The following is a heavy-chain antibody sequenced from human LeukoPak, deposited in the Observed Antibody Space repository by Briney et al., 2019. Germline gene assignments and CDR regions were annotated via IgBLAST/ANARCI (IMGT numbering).Heavy chain of an antibody. J-gene: IGHJ4*02. CDR3: ARPNWARRYFDY. CDR1: GYIFTSYS. Sequence: GESLKISCKGSGYIFTSYSIACVRQMPGKGLEWMGVIYPYDSEIRYSPSFQGQVTISADKSISTAYLQWSSLKASDTAMYYCARPNWARRYFDYWGQGTLVTVSS. V-gene: IGHV5-51*01. CDR2: IYPYDSEI. D-gene: IGHD7-27*01.